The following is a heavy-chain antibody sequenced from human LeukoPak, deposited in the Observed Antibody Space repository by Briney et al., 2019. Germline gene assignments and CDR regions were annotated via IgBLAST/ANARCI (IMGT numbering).Heavy chain of an antibody. Sequence: SETLSLTCTVSGGSISSSYYYWGWIRQPPGKGLEWIGSIYYSGSTYYNPSLKSRVTISVDTSKNQFSLKLRSVTAADTAVYYCARVRGDYGDYVVDYWGQGTLVTVSS. CDR3: ARVRGDYGDYVVDY. J-gene: IGHJ4*02. CDR1: GGSISSSYYY. V-gene: IGHV4-39*01. CDR2: IYYSGST. D-gene: IGHD4-17*01.